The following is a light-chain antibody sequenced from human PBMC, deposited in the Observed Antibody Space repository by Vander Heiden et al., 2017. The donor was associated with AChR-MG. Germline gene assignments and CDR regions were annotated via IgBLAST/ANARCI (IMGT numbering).Light chain of an antibody. V-gene: IGLV2-14*01. J-gene: IGLJ2*01. CDR1: SSDVGGYNY. Sequence: QSALTQPASVSRSPGQSITISCTGTSSDVGGYNYVSWYQQHPGKAPKLMIYDVSKRPSGVSNRFSGSKSGNTASLTISGLQAEDEADYYCSSYTSSSTPQVVFGGGTKLTVL. CDR3: SSYTSSSTPQVV. CDR2: DVS.